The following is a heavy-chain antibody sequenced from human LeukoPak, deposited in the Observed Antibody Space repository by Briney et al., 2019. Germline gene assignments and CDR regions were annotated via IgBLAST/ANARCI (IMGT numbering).Heavy chain of an antibody. CDR2: IYYSGST. J-gene: IGHJ5*02. V-gene: IGHV4-59*01. CDR1: GGSISSYY. Sequence: SETLSLTCTVSGGSISSYYWSWIRQPPGKGLEWIGYIYYSGSTNYNPSLKSRVTISVDTSKNQSSLKLSSVTAADTAVYYCARVQYYYGSGSYYNRNWFDPWGQGTLVTVSS. CDR3: ARVQYYYGSGSYYNRNWFDP. D-gene: IGHD3-10*01.